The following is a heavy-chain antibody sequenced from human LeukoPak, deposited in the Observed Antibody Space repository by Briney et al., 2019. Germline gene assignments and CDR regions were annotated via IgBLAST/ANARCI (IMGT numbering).Heavy chain of an antibody. Sequence: SVKVSCKASGGTFSSYAISWVRQAPGQGLEWMGGIIPIFGTANSAQKFQGRVTITADESTSTAYMELSTLRSKDTAVYYCARGIMNQLPPSYYGMDVWGQGTTVTVSS. V-gene: IGHV1-69*13. CDR1: GGTFSSYA. CDR2: IIPIFGTA. D-gene: IGHD2-2*01. CDR3: ARGIMNQLPPSYYGMDV. J-gene: IGHJ6*02.